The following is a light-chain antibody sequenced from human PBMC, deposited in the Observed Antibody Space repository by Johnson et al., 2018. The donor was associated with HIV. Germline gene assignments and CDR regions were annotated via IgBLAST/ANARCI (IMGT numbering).Light chain of an antibody. V-gene: IGLV1-51*02. J-gene: IGLJ1*01. CDR3: GTWDSSLNV. CDR2: ENN. Sequence: QSVLTQPPSVSAAPGQKVTISCSGSSSNIGNNYVSWYQQFSGTAPKLLIYENNKRPSGIPDRFSGSKSGTSATLGITGLQTGDEADYYCGTWDSSLNVFGTGTKVTVL. CDR1: SSNIGNNY.